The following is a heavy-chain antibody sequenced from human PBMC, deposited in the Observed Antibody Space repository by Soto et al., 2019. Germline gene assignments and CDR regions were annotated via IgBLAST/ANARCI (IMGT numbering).Heavy chain of an antibody. D-gene: IGHD3-10*01. V-gene: IGHV3-13*01. CDR1: GFTYNSYD. Sequence: EVQLVESGGGLVQPGGSLRLSCAAFGFTYNSYDMHWVRRVPGKGLEWVSSMGGAGAREYAGSVKGRFIISRDNAKNSLYLQMDNLRAGDTAVYYCTRAPFGDGMDLWGQGTPVTVS. CDR3: TRAPFGDGMDL. CDR2: MGGAGAR. J-gene: IGHJ6*02.